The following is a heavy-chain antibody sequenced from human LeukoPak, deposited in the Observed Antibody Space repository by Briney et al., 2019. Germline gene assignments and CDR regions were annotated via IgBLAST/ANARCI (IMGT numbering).Heavy chain of an antibody. D-gene: IGHD3-9*01. Sequence: SQTLSLTCTVSGGSISSGVYYWSWIRQHPGKGLEWIGYIYYSGSTYYNPSLKSRVTISVDTSKNQFSLKLSSVTAADTAVYYCARAINDYDILTGYYKAYFQHWGQGTLVTVSS. CDR3: ARAINDYDILTGYYKAYFQH. J-gene: IGHJ1*01. V-gene: IGHV4-31*03. CDR2: IYYSGST. CDR1: GGSISSGVYY.